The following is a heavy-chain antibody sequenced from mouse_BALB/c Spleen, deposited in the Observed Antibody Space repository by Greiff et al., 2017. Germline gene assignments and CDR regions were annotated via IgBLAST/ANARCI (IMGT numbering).Heavy chain of an antibody. Sequence: VQLKESGPGLVKPSQSLSLTCSVTGYSITSGYYWNWIRQFPGNKLEWMGYISYDGSNNYNPSLKNRISITRDTSKNQFFLKLNSVTTEDTATYYCARGDYSYYYAMDYWGQGTSVTVSS. V-gene: IGHV3-6*02. J-gene: IGHJ4*01. CDR2: ISYDGSN. CDR3: ARGDYSYYYAMDY. CDR1: GYSITSGYY. D-gene: IGHD2-4*01.